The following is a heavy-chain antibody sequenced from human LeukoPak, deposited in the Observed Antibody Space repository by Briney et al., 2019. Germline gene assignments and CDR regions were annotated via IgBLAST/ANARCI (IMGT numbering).Heavy chain of an antibody. CDR3: ARHRLAHWFYP. D-gene: IGHD3-9*01. CDR1: GESFTGYY. J-gene: IGHJ5*02. V-gene: IGHV4-34*01. Sequence: PSETLSLTCAVYGESFTGYYWTWIRQSPGKGLEWIGEINPSGSTNYNPSLKSRVTISVDTPTNQFSLSLNSVTAADTAMYYCARHRLAHWFYPWGQGTLVTVSS. CDR2: INPSGST.